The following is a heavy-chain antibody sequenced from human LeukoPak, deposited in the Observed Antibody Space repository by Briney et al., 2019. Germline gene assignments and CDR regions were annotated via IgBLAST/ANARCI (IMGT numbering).Heavy chain of an antibody. CDR3: ARDSTVGALDS. D-gene: IGHD4-23*01. J-gene: IGHJ4*02. CDR1: GGSINNYY. V-gene: IGHV4-59*01. CDR2: IYYSGST. Sequence: SETLSLTCTVSGGSINNYYWSWIRQPPGKGLEWIGYIYYSGSTNYNPSLKSRVTISVDTSKNQFSLKLSYVTAADTAVYYCARDSTVGALDSWGQGTLVTVSS.